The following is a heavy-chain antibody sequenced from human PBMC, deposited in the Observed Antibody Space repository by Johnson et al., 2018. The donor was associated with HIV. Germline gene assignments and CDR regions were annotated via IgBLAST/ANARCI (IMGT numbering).Heavy chain of an antibody. CDR2: IFSGGTT. J-gene: IGHJ3*02. CDR3: ARACRDGYTCDVYDI. V-gene: IGHV3-66*01. D-gene: IGHD5-24*01. Sequence: VQVVESAGGLVQPGGYLRLSCTASGFSVSSYYMTWVRQPPVKGLEWVSVIFSGGTTYYADSVKGRFTISRDNSTNTLYLQMDSLRTEDTAVYYCARACRDGYTCDVYDIWGRGTMVTVSS. CDR1: GFSVSSYY.